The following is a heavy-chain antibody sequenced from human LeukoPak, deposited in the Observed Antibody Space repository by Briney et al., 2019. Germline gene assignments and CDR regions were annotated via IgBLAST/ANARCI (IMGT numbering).Heavy chain of an antibody. CDR1: GYTFTSYG. CDR2: ISAYNGNT. V-gene: IGHV1-18*01. J-gene: IGHJ6*02. Sequence: ASVKVSCKASGYTFTSYGISWVRQAPGQGLEWMGWISAYNGNTNYAQKLQGRVTMTTDTSTSTAYMELRSLRSDDTAVYYCARDGARTYYDFWSGYWGPYGMDAWGQGTTVTVSS. D-gene: IGHD3-3*01. CDR3: ARDGARTYYDFWSGYWGPYGMDA.